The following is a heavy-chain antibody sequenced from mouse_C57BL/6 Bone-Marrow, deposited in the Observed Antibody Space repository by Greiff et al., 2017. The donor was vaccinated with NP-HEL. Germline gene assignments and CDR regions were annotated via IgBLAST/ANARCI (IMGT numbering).Heavy chain of an antibody. CDR1: GFSLTSYG. J-gene: IGHJ3*01. Sequence: VQLQQSGPGLVQPSQSLSITCTVSGFSLTSYGVHWVRQSPGKGLEWLGVIWSGGSTDYNAAFISRLSISKDNSKSQVFFKMNSLQADDTAIYYWARSFPFAYWGQGTLVTVSA. CDR3: ARSFPFAY. V-gene: IGHV2-2*01. CDR2: IWSGGST.